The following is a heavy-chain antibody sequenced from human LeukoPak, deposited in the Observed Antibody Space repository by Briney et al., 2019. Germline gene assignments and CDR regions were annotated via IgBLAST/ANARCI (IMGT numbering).Heavy chain of an antibody. Sequence: GGPLRLSCAASGFTDSGYWMSWVRQVPGKGLEWVANIKKDGSEKHYVDSVEGRFTVSRDDARNSLFLQMNSLRAGDTAVYYCAREGISGGIFDYWGQGALVAVSS. CDR2: IKKDGSEK. J-gene: IGHJ4*02. CDR3: AREGISGGIFDY. D-gene: IGHD3-10*01. CDR1: GFTDSGYW. V-gene: IGHV3-7*01.